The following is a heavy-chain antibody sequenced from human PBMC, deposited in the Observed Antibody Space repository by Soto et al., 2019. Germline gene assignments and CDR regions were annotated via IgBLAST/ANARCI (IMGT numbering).Heavy chain of an antibody. Sequence: SSETLSLTCTVSGGSISSGGYYWSWIRQHPGKGLEWIGYIYYSGSTYYNPSLKSRVTISVDTSKNQFSLKLSSVTAADTAVYYCARDKGGGSGWAGNPGAFDIWGQGTMVTVSS. CDR2: IYYSGST. D-gene: IGHD6-19*01. J-gene: IGHJ3*02. V-gene: IGHV4-31*03. CDR3: ARDKGGGSGWAGNPGAFDI. CDR1: GGSISSGGYY.